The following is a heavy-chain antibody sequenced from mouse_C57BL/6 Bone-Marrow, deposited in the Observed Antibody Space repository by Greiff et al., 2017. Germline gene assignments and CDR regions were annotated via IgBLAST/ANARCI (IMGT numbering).Heavy chain of an antibody. D-gene: IGHD1-1*01. J-gene: IGHJ1*03. Sequence: EVQLQESGGGLVQPGGSLQLSCVASGFTFSNYWMNWVRQSPEKGLEWVAQIRLKSDNYATHYEEPGKGRITISRDDYTRSVSLHLHNLRTGDTAIYYFSGGSNYGSSYWYIDVWGTGTSVTVSS. CDR1: GFTFSNYW. CDR2: IRLKSDNYAT. CDR3: SGGSNYGSSYWYIDV. V-gene: IGHV6-3*01.